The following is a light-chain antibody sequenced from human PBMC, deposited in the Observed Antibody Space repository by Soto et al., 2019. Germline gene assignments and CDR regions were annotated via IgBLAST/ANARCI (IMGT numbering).Light chain of an antibody. Sequence: IVFPPSPCNLCLSPGERATLSCRASQSVGSCLAWYQQKPGQAPRLLIYGASIRATGIPDRFNGGGSGTDFTLTISRLEPEDFAVYYCQQYDNSPLTFGGGTKVDI. V-gene: IGKV3-20*01. CDR1: QSVGSC. CDR3: QQYDNSPLT. CDR2: GAS. J-gene: IGKJ4*01.